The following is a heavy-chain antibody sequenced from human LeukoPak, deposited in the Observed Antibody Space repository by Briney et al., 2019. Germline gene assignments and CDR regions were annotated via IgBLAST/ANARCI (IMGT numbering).Heavy chain of an antibody. Sequence: GSLRLSCPASGFTFSSFAMHWVRQAPGRGLEWVAVISNDGSNKNYADSVKGRFIISRDNSKNMLHLQMNSLRAEDTAVFYCARERESSLYYFDYWGQGTLVTVSS. CDR1: GFTFSSFA. J-gene: IGHJ4*02. CDR2: ISNDGSNK. V-gene: IGHV3-30*04. D-gene: IGHD5-24*01. CDR3: ARERESSLYYFDY.